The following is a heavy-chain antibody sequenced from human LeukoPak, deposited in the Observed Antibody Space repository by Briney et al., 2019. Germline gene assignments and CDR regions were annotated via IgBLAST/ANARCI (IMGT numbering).Heavy chain of an antibody. J-gene: IGHJ2*01. CDR1: GGTFSSYA. CDR2: IIPILGIA. CDR3: ARGRQYYYDSSGQGYAGSWYFDL. V-gene: IGHV1-69*04. D-gene: IGHD3-22*01. Sequence: GASVKVSCKASGGTFSSYAISWVRQAPGQGLEWMGRIIPILGIANYAQKFQGRVTITADKSTSTAYMELSSLRSEDTAVYYCARGRQYYYDSSGQGYAGSWYFDLWGRGTLVTVSS.